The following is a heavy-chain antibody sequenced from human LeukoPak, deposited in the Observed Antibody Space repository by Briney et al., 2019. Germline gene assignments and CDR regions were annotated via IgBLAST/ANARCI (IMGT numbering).Heavy chain of an antibody. V-gene: IGHV4-59*12. CDR1: GGSISSYY. CDR2: IYYSGST. Sequence: SETLSLTCTVSGGSISSYYWSWIRQPPGKGLEWIGYIYYSGSTNYNPSLKSRVTISVDTSKNQFSLKLSSVTAADTALYYCARESGASGDYDFWSGYYNWFDPWGQGTLVTVSS. D-gene: IGHD3-3*01. J-gene: IGHJ5*02. CDR3: ARESGASGDYDFWSGYYNWFDP.